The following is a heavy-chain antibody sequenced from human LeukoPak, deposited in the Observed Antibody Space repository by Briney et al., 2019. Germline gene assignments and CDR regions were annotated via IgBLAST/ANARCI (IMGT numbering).Heavy chain of an antibody. V-gene: IGHV3-11*04. CDR3: ARDCGGHCYSGFDY. D-gene: IGHD2-21*02. J-gene: IGHJ4*02. CDR2: ISASGSTI. Sequence: GGSLRLSCAAPGFTFSDYYMAWIRQAPGKGLEYISHISASGSTIHYGDSVKGRFTIFRDDARNSVYLQMTSLRAEDTATYFCARDCGGHCYSGFDYWGQGALVTVSS. CDR1: GFTFSDYY.